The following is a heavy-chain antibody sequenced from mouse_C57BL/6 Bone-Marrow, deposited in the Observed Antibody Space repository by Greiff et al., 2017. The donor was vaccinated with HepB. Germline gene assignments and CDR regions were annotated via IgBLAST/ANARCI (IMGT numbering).Heavy chain of an antibody. Sequence: VQLQQSGPGLVKPSQSLSLTCSVTGYSITSGYYWNWIRQFPGNKLEWMGYISYDGSNNYNPSLKNRISITRDTSKNQFFLKLNSVTTEDTATYYCAGGNSPFDYWGQGTTLTVSS. CDR2: ISYDGSN. CDR1: GYSITSGYY. D-gene: IGHD2-1*01. J-gene: IGHJ2*01. V-gene: IGHV3-6*01. CDR3: AGGNSPFDY.